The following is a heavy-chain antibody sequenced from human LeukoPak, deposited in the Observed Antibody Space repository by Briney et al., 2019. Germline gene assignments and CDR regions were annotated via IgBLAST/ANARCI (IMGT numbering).Heavy chain of an antibody. CDR3: ASGRWQRLPIY. J-gene: IGHJ4*02. CDR2: IKQDGSEK. D-gene: IGHD5-12*01. V-gene: IGHV3-7*01. Sequence: GGSLRLSCAASGFTFSSYWMSWVRQAPGKGLEWVANIKQDGSEKYYVDSVKGRFTISRDNAKNSLYLQMNSLRAEDTAVYYCASGRWQRLPIYWGQGTLVTVSS. CDR1: GFTFSSYW.